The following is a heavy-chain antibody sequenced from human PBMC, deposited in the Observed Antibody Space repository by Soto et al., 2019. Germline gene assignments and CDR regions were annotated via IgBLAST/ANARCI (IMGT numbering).Heavy chain of an antibody. CDR2: ISGSGSST. J-gene: IGHJ6*03. CDR1: GSTFSSYA. V-gene: IGHV3-23*01. Sequence: GGSLRLSCAASGSTFSSYAMSWVRQAPGKGLKWDSAISGSGSSTYYADYVKGRFTITRDNSKNTLYLQMNSLRAEDTAVYYCANAPSGSYYYYYYYMDVWGKGTTVTVSS. CDR3: ANAPSGSYYYYYYYMDV. D-gene: IGHD3-10*01.